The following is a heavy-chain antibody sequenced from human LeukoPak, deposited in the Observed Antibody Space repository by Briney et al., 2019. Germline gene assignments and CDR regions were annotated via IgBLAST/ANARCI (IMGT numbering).Heavy chain of an antibody. J-gene: IGHJ4*02. CDR2: INPNNGGT. V-gene: IGHV1-2*02. CDR3: VREGMGSGSYYADY. Sequence: ASVKVSCKASGYTFSGYYIHWVRQAPGQGLQWMGWINPNNGGTYYAQKFQGRVTMTRDTSISTVYMELSRLRSDDTAVYYCVREGMGSGSYYADYWGQGTLVTVSS. CDR1: GYTFSGYY. D-gene: IGHD1-26*01.